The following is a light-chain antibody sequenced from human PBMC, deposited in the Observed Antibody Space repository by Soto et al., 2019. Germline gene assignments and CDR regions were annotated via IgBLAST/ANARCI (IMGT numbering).Light chain of an antibody. J-gene: IGLJ1*01. CDR1: SSDFGGYDY. CDR3: SSYTGSNTLYV. CDR2: EVT. Sequence: QSALTQPASVSGSPGQSITISCTGTSSDFGGYDYVSWYQQHPGKAPKLMIYEVTNRPSGVSNRFSASKSGDTASLTISGLQAEDEADYYCSSYTGSNTLYVFGTGTKVTVL. V-gene: IGLV2-14*01.